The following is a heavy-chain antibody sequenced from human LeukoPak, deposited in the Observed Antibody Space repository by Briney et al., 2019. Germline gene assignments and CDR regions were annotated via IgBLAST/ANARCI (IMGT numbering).Heavy chain of an antibody. V-gene: IGHV3-33*01. D-gene: IGHD4-17*01. CDR2: IWYDGSNK. Sequence: PGRSLRLSCAASGFTFSGYGMHWVRQAPGKGLEWVAVIWYDGSNKYYADSVKGRFTISRDNSKNTLYLQMNSLRAEDTAVYYCARDRYDDYGDYEQWGIFDLWGRGTLVTVSS. CDR3: ARDRYDDYGDYEQWGIFDL. CDR1: GFTFSGYG. J-gene: IGHJ2*01.